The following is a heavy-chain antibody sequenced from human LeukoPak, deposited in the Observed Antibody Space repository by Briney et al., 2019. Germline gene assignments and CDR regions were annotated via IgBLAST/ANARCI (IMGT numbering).Heavy chain of an antibody. CDR3: ARVRGYQLLSGAFDI. CDR1: GYSFTSYW. D-gene: IGHD2-2*01. Sequence: GESLKISCKGSGYSFTSYWIGWVRQMPGKGLEWMGIIYPGDSDTRYSPSFQGQVTISADKSISTAYPQWSSLKASDTAMYYCARVRGYQLLSGAFDIWGQGTMVTVSS. CDR2: IYPGDSDT. J-gene: IGHJ3*02. V-gene: IGHV5-51*01.